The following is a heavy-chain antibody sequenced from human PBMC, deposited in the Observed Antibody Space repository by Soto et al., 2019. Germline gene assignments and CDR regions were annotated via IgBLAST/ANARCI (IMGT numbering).Heavy chain of an antibody. J-gene: IGHJ5*02. D-gene: IGHD4-17*01. CDR2: INPSGGST. CDR3: AADYGGINWFDP. V-gene: IGHV1-46*01. CDR1: GYTFTSYY. Sequence: ASVKVSCKASGYTFTSYYTHWVRQAPGQGLEWMGIINPSGGSTSYAQKFQGRVTMTRDTSTSTVYMELSSLRSEDTAVYYCAADYGGINWFDPWGHGTLVTSSS.